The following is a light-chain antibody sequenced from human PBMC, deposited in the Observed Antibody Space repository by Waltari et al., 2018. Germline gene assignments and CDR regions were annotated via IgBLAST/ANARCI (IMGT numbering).Light chain of an antibody. V-gene: IGKV3-20*01. J-gene: IGKJ2*01. Sequence: VLTQSPGTLSLSPGERATLSCRASQSVSSSYLAWYQQKPGQAPRLLIYGASSRATGIPDRFSGSGSGTDFTLTISRLEPEDFAVYYCQQYGSSPRYTFGQGTKLEIK. CDR1: QSVSSSY. CDR3: QQYGSSPRYT. CDR2: GAS.